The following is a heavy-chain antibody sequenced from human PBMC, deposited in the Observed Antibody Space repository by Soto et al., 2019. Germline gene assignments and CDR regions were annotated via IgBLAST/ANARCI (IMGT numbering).Heavy chain of an antibody. V-gene: IGHV3-64D*06. Sequence: GRSLSLSCSASGFTFSEYSMHWVRQAPGKGLQYFSTISSDGDITYYADSVKGRFTISRDNSKNTLYLQMNSLRPEDTAVYYCVKVSTFYDILTGYYSTNFFDPWGQGTLVTVSS. D-gene: IGHD3-9*01. CDR1: GFTFSEYS. CDR3: VKVSTFYDILTGYYSTNFFDP. CDR2: ISSDGDIT. J-gene: IGHJ5*02.